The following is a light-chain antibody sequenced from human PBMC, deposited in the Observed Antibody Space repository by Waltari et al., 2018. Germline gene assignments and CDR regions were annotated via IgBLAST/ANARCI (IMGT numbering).Light chain of an antibody. CDR3: QAWDSNTHYV. V-gene: IGLV3-1*01. J-gene: IGLJ1*01. CDR1: TLGNKY. CDR2: QDT. Sequence: SYELTQPPSVSVSPGQTASIPCSGDTLGNKYACWYQLKPGQSPVLVIYQDTKRPSGFPERFSGSNSGNTATLTISGTQAMDEADYYCQAWDSNTHYVFGTGTKVTVL.